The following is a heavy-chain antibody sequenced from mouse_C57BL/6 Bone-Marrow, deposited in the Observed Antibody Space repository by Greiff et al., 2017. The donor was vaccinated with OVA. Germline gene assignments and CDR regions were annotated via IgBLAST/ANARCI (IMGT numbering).Heavy chain of an antibody. J-gene: IGHJ1*03. CDR1: GYAFSSSW. Sequence: VQLQQSGPELVKPGASVKISCKASGYAFSSSWMNWVKQRPGKGLEWIGRIYPGDGDTNYNGKFKGKATLTADKSSSTAYMQLSSLTSEDSAVYDCALYYGSSYGYFDLWGTGTTVTVSS. CDR3: ALYYGSSYGYFDL. D-gene: IGHD1-1*01. V-gene: IGHV1-82*01. CDR2: IYPGDGDT.